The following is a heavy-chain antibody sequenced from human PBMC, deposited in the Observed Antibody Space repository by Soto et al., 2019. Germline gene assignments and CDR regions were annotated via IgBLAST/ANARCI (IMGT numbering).Heavy chain of an antibody. V-gene: IGHV3-23*01. CDR2: ISYGGGTT. J-gene: IGHJ4*02. Sequence: GGSLRLSCAASEFTFSNYAMSWVRQAPGKGLEWVSAISYGGGTTYYADSVKGRFTISRDNSKNTLYLQMNSLRAEDTAVYYYAKNPGYYYDSTGYHFNYWGQGTLVTVSS. CDR3: AKNPGYYYDSTGYHFNY. D-gene: IGHD3-22*01. CDR1: EFTFSNYA.